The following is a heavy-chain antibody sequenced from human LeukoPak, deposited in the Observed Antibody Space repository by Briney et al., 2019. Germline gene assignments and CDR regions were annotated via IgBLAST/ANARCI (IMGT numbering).Heavy chain of an antibody. V-gene: IGHV3-23*01. CDR2: ISGSGGST. J-gene: IGHJ4*02. Sequence: GGSLRLSCAASGFTFSSYAMSWVRQAPGKGLEWVSAISGSGGSTYYADSVKGRFTISRDNSKNTLYLQMNSLRAEDTAVYYCAKGLQMGIAAAGREGLDYWGQGTLVTVSS. D-gene: IGHD6-13*01. CDR3: AKGLQMGIAAAGREGLDY. CDR1: GFTFSSYA.